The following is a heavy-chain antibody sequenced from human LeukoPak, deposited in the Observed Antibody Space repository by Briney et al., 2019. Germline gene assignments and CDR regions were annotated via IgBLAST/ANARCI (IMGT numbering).Heavy chain of an antibody. V-gene: IGHV5-51*01. J-gene: IGHJ4*02. CDR3: ARLGTTLGNYYLDY. Sequence: GESLKISCKGSGCIFTRYWIGRVRQMPGKGLEWMGIIYPGDSDTRYRPSFQGQVTISADNSISTAYLQWSSLKASDTAMYYCARLGTTLGNYYLDYWGQGTLVTVSS. CDR1: GCIFTRYW. D-gene: IGHD4-11*01. CDR2: IYPGDSDT.